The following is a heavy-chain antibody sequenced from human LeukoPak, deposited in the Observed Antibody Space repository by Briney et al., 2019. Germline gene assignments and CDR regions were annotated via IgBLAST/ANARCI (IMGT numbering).Heavy chain of an antibody. CDR3: ARAGAYSSGWYASRFSSGMDV. Sequence: ASVKVSCKASGGTFSSYAISWVRQAPGQGLEWMGRIIPILGIANYAQKFLGRVTITADKSTSTAYMELSSLRSEDTAVYYCARAGAYSSGWYASRFSSGMDVWSQGTTVTVSS. D-gene: IGHD6-19*01. CDR2: IIPILGIA. J-gene: IGHJ6*02. V-gene: IGHV1-69*04. CDR1: GGTFSSYA.